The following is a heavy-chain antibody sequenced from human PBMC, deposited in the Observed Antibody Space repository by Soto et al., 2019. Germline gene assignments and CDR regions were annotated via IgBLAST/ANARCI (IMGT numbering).Heavy chain of an antibody. CDR1: GFTFSSFA. CDR2: ISKDGGST. CDR3: ARELYYLFDY. Sequence: EVQLLESGGGLVQPGGSLRLSCAASGFTFSSFAMNWVRQAPGKGLEWVSAISKDGGSTYYADSVKGRFAISRDNSKNTLYLQVNSLRAADTALYYCARELYYLFDYCGQGTLVTVSS. D-gene: IGHD3-10*01. J-gene: IGHJ4*02. V-gene: IGHV3-23*01.